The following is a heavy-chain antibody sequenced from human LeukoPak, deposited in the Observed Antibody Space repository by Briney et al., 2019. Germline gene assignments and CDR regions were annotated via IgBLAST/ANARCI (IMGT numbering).Heavy chain of an antibody. D-gene: IGHD6-13*01. Sequence: SVKVSCKASGGTFSSYAISWVRQAPGQGLEWMGRIIPILGIANYAQKFQGRVTITADKSTSTAYMELSSLRSEDTAVYYCARERGGDYSRTFDYWGQGTLVTVSS. CDR1: GGTFSSYA. CDR3: ARERGGDYSRTFDY. CDR2: IIPILGIA. V-gene: IGHV1-69*04. J-gene: IGHJ4*02.